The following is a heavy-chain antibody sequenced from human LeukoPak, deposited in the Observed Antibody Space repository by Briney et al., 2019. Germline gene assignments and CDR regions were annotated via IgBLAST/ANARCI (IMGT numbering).Heavy chain of an antibody. V-gene: IGHV3-74*01. D-gene: IGHD6-13*01. CDR2: INSDGSNT. Sequence: GGSLRLSCAASGFTFSNYWMHWVRQAPGKGLVWVSRINSDGSNTNYADSAKGRFTISRDNAKNTLYLQMNSLRAEDTAVYYCAKVHSSWYRDYFDYWGQGTLVTVSS. J-gene: IGHJ4*02. CDR3: AKVHSSWYRDYFDY. CDR1: GFTFSNYW.